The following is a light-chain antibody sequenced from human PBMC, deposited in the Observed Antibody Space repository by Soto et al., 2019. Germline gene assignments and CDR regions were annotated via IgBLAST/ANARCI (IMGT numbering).Light chain of an antibody. CDR1: SSDVGGYDY. CDR3: SSEAASNTLM. J-gene: IGLJ3*02. V-gene: IGLV2-11*01. CDR2: DVY. Sequence: QSALTQPRSVSGSPGQSLTISCTGSSSDVGGYDYVSWYQHHPGKAPKLIIYDVYKRPSGVPGLFSGSKSGNTASLTISGVQAEDEADYHCSSEAASNTLMFGGGTKLTVL.